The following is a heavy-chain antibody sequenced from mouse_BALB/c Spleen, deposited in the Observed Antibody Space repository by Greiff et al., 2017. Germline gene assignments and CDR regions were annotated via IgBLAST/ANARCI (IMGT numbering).Heavy chain of an antibody. J-gene: IGHJ2*01. CDR1: GFTFSDYY. V-gene: IGHV5-4*02. CDR2: ISDGGSYT. CDR3: ARGVYFDY. Sequence: DVKLVESGGGLVKPGGSLKLSCAASGFTFSDYYMYWVRQTPEKRLEWVATISDGGSYTYYPDSVKGRFTISRDNAKNNLYLQMSSLKSEDTAMYYCARGVYFDYWGQGTTLTVSS.